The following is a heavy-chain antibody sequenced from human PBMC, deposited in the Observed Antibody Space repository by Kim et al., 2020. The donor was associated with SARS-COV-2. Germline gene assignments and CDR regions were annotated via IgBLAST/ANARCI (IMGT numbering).Heavy chain of an antibody. CDR3: ARRSRGDGSPGY. J-gene: IGHJ4*02. Sequence: YHNPALKSRVTISVATSKNQFSLKLTSVTAADTAVYYCARRSRGDGSPGYWGQGTLVTVSS. V-gene: IGHV4-39*01. D-gene: IGHD3-16*01.